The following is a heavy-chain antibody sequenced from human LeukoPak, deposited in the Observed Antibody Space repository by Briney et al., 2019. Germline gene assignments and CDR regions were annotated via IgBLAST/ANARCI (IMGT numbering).Heavy chain of an antibody. J-gene: IGHJ4*02. V-gene: IGHV3-33*08. CDR2: IWYDGSNK. CDR3: ARDLDHYFDY. CDR1: GFTFSSSA. D-gene: IGHD1-1*01. Sequence: GGSLRLSCAASGFTFSSSAMSWVRQAPGKGLEWVAVIWYDGSNKYYADSVKGRFTISRDNSKNTLYLQMNSLRAEDTAVYYCARDLDHYFDYWGQGTLVTVSS.